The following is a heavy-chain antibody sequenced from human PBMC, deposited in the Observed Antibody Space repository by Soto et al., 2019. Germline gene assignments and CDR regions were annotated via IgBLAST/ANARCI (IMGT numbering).Heavy chain of an antibody. CDR2: IWYDGSNK. Sequence: GGSLRLSCAASGFTFSSYGMHWVRQAPGKGLEWVAVIWYDGSNKYYADSVKGRFTISRDNSKNTLYLQMNSLRAEDTAVYYCARGRGLLSYYYYGMDVWGQGTTVTVSS. CDR3: ARGRGLLSYYYYGMDV. CDR1: GFTFSSYG. J-gene: IGHJ6*02. V-gene: IGHV3-33*01. D-gene: IGHD2-2*01.